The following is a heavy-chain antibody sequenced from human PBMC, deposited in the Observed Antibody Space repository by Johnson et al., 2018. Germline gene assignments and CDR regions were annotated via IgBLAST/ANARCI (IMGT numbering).Heavy chain of an antibody. D-gene: IGHD2-15*01. CDR3: AKWIGYCRGSSCYSHYYGMDV. V-gene: IGHV3-30*18. J-gene: IGHJ6*02. CDR1: GFTFSNYG. Sequence: VQLVESGGGVVQXGRSLRLSCAASGFTFSNYGMHWVRQAPGKGLEWVAVISYDGSNNYYADSVKGRFTISRDNSSNTLSLQMNSLSPEDSAVYYCAKWIGYCRGSSCYSHYYGMDVWGQGTTVTVSS. CDR2: ISYDGSNN.